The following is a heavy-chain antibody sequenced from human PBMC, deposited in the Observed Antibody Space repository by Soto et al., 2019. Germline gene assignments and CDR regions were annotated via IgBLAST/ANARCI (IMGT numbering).Heavy chain of an antibody. CDR1: GDSISSGPNY. J-gene: IGHJ6*02. V-gene: IGHV4-31*03. CDR3: ARDMKFENDGGYYYYGRDV. CDR2: IYYTGTT. D-gene: IGHD1-1*01. Sequence: TLSLTCTVSGDSISSGPNYWSWIRQHPGKGLEWIGYIYYTGTTYYSPSLKSRVIMSLDTSKNQLSLKLSSVTAADTAVYYCARDMKFENDGGYYYYGRDVWGPGTTVTVS.